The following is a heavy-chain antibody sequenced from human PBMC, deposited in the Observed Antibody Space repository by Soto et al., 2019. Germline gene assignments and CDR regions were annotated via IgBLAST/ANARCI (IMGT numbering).Heavy chain of an antibody. D-gene: IGHD2-8*01. CDR1: GFTFSNYG. CDR3: ARSRNGAVADSINF. V-gene: IGHV3-30*03. CDR2: ISYDGSKK. J-gene: IGHJ4*02. Sequence: GSLRLSCAASGFTFSNYGMHWVRQAPGKGLEWVAVISYDGSKKYYGDSVKGRFTVSRDNSNNTLFLSMTSLRPDDTGVFYCARSRNGAVADSINFWGQGTLVTVSS.